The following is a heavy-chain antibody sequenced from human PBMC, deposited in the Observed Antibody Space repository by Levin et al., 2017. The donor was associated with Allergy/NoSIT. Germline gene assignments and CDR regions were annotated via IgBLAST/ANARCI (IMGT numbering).Heavy chain of an antibody. Sequence: GSLRLSCSVSGGSISTDHWSWIRQPPGKGLEWIGHFYNSGSTNYNPSLKSRVTISVAASKNHFSLQLTSVPAADPAVYYCARQVDPEGSPFDSWGLGSLVTVSA. CDR2: FYNSGST. CDR1: GGSISTDH. J-gene: IGHJ4*02. CDR3: ARQVDPEGSPFDS. D-gene: IGHD2-15*01. V-gene: IGHV4-59*08.